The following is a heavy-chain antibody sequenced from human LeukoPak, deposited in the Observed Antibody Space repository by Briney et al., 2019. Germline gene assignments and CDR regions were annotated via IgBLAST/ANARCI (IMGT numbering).Heavy chain of an antibody. CDR3: AKENAVAGPGYFDY. CDR1: GFTFSSSA. J-gene: IGHJ4*02. CDR2: ISASGGST. D-gene: IGHD6-19*01. V-gene: IGHV3-23*01. Sequence: GGSLRLSCAASGFTFSSSAMSWVRQVPGKGLEWVSGISASGGSTYYADSVRGRFTISRDNSKNTLYVQMNSLRDEDTAVYYCAKENAVAGPGYFDYWGQGTLVTVSS.